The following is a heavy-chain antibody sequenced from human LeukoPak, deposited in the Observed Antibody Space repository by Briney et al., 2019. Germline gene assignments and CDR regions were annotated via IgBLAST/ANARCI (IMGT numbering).Heavy chain of an antibody. V-gene: IGHV4-39*01. CDR2: IYYSGST. Sequence: SETLSLTCTVSGGSISSSSYYWGWIRQPPGKGLEWIGSIYYSGSTYYNPSLKSRVTISVDTSENQFSLKLSSVTAADTAVYYCRAYYYDSSGYYVDYWGQGTLVTVSS. J-gene: IGHJ4*02. CDR3: RAYYYDSSGYYVDY. D-gene: IGHD3-22*01. CDR1: GGSISSSSYY.